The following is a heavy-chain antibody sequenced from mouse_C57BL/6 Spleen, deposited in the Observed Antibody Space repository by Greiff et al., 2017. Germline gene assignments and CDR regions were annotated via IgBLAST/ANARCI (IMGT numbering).Heavy chain of an antibody. D-gene: IGHD4-1*01. V-gene: IGHV5-12*01. CDR1: GFTFSDYY. Sequence: EVKLVESGGGLVQPGGSLKLSCAASGFTFSDYYMYWVRQTPEKRLEWVAYISNGGGSTYYPDTVKGRFTISRDNAKNTLYLQMSRLKSEDTAMYYCARHNAWDYYAMDYWGQGTSVTVSS. J-gene: IGHJ4*01. CDR2: ISNGGGST. CDR3: ARHNAWDYYAMDY.